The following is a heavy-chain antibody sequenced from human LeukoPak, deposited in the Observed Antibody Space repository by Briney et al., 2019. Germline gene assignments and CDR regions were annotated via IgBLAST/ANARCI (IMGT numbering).Heavy chain of an antibody. D-gene: IGHD2/OR15-2a*01. CDR1: GFTFNTYW. Sequence: GGSLRLSCAASGFTFNTYWTSWVRQAPGKGLEWLATINRDGSEKYYVDSVKGRFTISRDNAKNSLYLQMNSLRAEDTAVYYCTTFYSRLTDYWGQGTLVTVSS. CDR2: INRDGSEK. J-gene: IGHJ4*02. CDR3: TTFYSRLTDY. V-gene: IGHV3-7*05.